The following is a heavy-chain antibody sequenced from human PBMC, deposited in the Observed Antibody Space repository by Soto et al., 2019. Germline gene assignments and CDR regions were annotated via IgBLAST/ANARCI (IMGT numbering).Heavy chain of an antibody. D-gene: IGHD4-4*01. CDR1: GGSFSNYA. V-gene: IGHV1-69*13. Sequence: GASVKVSCKTSGGSFSNYAISWVRQAPGQGLEWMGAIIPMFGTANYAQMFQGRVTITADESTNAAYMEVSSLRPEDSAVYYCARGATVTREYFYGMDVWGQGTTVTVSS. J-gene: IGHJ6*02. CDR2: IIPMFGTA. CDR3: ARGATVTREYFYGMDV.